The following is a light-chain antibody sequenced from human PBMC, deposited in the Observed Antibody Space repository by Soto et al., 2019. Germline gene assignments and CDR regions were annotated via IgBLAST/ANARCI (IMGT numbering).Light chain of an antibody. V-gene: IGKV4-1*01. CDR1: QSIFDRSYDKNY. CDR3: QQYYTLPLT. J-gene: IGKJ4*01. CDR2: WAS. Sequence: DIVMTQSPDFMAVSLGERATMNCKSSQSIFDRSYDKNYLAWYQHKPGQPPKLLIYWASTRESGVPDRFSGSGSGTEFTLTISSLQAEDVAIYYCQQYYTLPLTFGGGTKVDIK.